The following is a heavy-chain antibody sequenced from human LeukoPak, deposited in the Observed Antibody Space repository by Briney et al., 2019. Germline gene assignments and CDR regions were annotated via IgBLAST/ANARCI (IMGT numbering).Heavy chain of an antibody. J-gene: IGHJ4*02. CDR1: GFTFSSYA. D-gene: IGHD3-10*01. V-gene: IGHV3-23*01. Sequence: PGGSLRLSCAASGFTFSSYAMSWVRQAPGKGLEWVSAISGSGGSTYYADSVKGRFTISRDNSKNTLYLQMNSLGAEDTAVYYCAKGTKPYYGSGSYYPDYWGQGTLVTVSS. CDR2: ISGSGGST. CDR3: AKGTKPYYGSGSYYPDY.